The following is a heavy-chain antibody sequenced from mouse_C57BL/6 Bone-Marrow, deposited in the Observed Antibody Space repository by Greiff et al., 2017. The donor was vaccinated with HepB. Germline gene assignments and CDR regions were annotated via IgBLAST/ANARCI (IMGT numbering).Heavy chain of an antibody. J-gene: IGHJ2*01. CDR2: IDPSDSYT. D-gene: IGHD2-4*01. CDR3: ARDDYGYFDY. V-gene: IGHV1-50*01. CDR1: GYTFTSYW. Sequence: QVQLQQPGAVLVKPGASVKLSCKASGYTFTSYWMQWVKQRPGQGLEWIGEIDPSDSYTNYNQKFKGKATLTVDTSSSTAYMQLSSLTSEDSAVYYCARDDYGYFDYWGQGTTLTVSS.